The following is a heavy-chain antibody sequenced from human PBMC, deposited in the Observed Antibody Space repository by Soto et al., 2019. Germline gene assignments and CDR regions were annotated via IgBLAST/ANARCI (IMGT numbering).Heavy chain of an antibody. CDR2: IFPIDSDT. CDR3: ATPGGRDFNAFDV. Sequence: PGRSLKISCKGSGYTFTRNWIGWVRQMPGKGLEWMGIIFPIDSDTRYSPSSQGQVTISADNSISTAYLQWSSLKASDTAIYYCATPGGRDFNAFDVWGQGTMVTV. V-gene: IGHV5-51*03. D-gene: IGHD2-21*02. CDR1: GYTFTRNW. J-gene: IGHJ3*01.